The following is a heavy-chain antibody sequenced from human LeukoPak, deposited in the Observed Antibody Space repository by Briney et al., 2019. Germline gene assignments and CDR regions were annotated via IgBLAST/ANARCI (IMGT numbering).Heavy chain of an antibody. D-gene: IGHD1-26*01. CDR2: MAPRDDGA. CDR1: GYRFSNYY. CDR3: AREVRTGIGATDY. V-gene: IGHV1-46*01. Sequence: ASVKVSCKASGYRFSNYYVHWIRQAPGQGLEWVGIMAPRDDGAHYAQKFQGRVTMTRDTSTSTLYMELSSLRPEDTAAYYCAREVRTGIGATDYWGQGTLVTVSS. J-gene: IGHJ4*02.